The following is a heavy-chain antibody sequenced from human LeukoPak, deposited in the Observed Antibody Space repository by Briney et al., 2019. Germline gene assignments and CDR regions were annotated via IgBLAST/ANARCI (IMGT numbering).Heavy chain of an antibody. V-gene: IGHV4-34*01. CDR1: GGSLSCHS. J-gene: IGHJ2*01. Sequence: SETLSLTCAVYGGSLSCHSWSGIRQPPGKGLEWIGEINHSGGASYNPSLKSRVTISLDTSKNQFSLKLSSVTAADTAVYHCARGRLLGGRGSYWYFDLWGRGTLVAVSS. CDR2: INHSGGA. CDR3: ARGRLLGGRGSYWYFDL. D-gene: IGHD2-15*01.